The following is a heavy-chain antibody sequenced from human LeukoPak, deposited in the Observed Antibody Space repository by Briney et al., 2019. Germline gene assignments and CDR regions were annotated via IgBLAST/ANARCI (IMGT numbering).Heavy chain of an antibody. V-gene: IGHV3-33*01. J-gene: IGHJ6*04. CDR1: GFTFTNYG. CDR3: ARAGYDVYGMDV. Sequence: GGSLRLSCAASGFTFTNYGFHWVRQAPGKGLEWVAVIWYGGSKKYYEDSVKGRFTISKDNSKNTVYLQMNSLRAEDTAVYYCARAGYDVYGMDVWGTGNTVTVSS. CDR2: IWYGGSKK. D-gene: IGHD5-12*01.